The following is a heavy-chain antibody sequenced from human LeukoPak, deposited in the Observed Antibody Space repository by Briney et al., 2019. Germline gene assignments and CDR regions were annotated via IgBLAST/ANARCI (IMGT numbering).Heavy chain of an antibody. CDR3: ASASTNIPFDY. V-gene: IGHV3-33*03. CDR1: GFTFSNHG. J-gene: IGHJ4*02. Sequence: GGSLRLSCAASGFTFSNHGMHWVRQAPGKGPEWVALIWYDGSNKYYGDSVKGRFTISRDNAKNSLYLQMNSLRAEDTAVYYCASASTNIPFDYWGQGTLVTVSS. CDR2: IWYDGSNK. D-gene: IGHD2-2*01.